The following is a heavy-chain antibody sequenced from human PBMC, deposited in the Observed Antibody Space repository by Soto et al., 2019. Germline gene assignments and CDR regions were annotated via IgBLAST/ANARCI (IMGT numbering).Heavy chain of an antibody. Sequence: SETLSLTCAVYGGSFSGYYWSWIRQPPGKGLEWIGEINHSGSTNYNPSLKSRVTISVDTSKNQFSLKLSSVTAADTAIYYCARSNWYSEYWGQGTLVTVSS. CDR3: ARSNWYSEY. CDR2: INHSGST. J-gene: IGHJ4*02. CDR1: GGSFSGYY. D-gene: IGHD7-27*01. V-gene: IGHV4-34*01.